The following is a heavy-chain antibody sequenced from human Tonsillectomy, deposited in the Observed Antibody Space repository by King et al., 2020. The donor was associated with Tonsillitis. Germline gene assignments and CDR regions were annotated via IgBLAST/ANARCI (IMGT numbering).Heavy chain of an antibody. CDR1: GYTFTVYS. CDR2: SSGYNGKT. CDR3: VRDAIVGVTHTSIFDY. D-gene: IGHD1-26*01. V-gene: IGHV1-18*01. Sequence: QKMQTGAEVKKPGASVKVSCKASGYTFTVYSISWVRQAPGQGVEWMGWSSGYNGKTNYAEKFRGRVTMTTDTSTRTAYMELRSLRSDDTAVYYCVRDAIVGVTHTSIFDYWGPGTLVIVSS. J-gene: IGHJ4*02.